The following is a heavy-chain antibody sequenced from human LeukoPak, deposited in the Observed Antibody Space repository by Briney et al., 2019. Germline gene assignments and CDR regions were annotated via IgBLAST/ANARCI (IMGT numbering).Heavy chain of an antibody. V-gene: IGHV1-69*01. CDR1: GGTFSSYA. J-gene: IGHJ5*02. Sequence: SVKVSCKASGGTFSSYAISWVRQAPGQGLEWMGGIIPIFGTANYAQKFQGGVTITADESTSTAYMELSSLRSEDTAVYYCARARYCSSTSCYGWFDPWGQGTLVTVSS. D-gene: IGHD2-2*01. CDR2: IIPIFGTA. CDR3: ARARYCSSTSCYGWFDP.